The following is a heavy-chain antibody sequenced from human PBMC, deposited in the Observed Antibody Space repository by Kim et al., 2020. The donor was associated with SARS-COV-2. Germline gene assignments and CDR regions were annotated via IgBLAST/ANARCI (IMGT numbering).Heavy chain of an antibody. J-gene: IGHJ4*02. Sequence: ASVKVSCKVSGYTLTELSMHWVRQAPGKGLEWMGGFDPEDGATIYAQKFQGRVTMTEDTSTDTAYMELSSLRSEDTAVYYCATGTFGWLQLWLRFDYWGQGTLVTVSS. V-gene: IGHV1-24*01. D-gene: IGHD5-18*01. CDR2: FDPEDGAT. CDR1: GYTLTELS. CDR3: ATGTFGWLQLWLRFDY.